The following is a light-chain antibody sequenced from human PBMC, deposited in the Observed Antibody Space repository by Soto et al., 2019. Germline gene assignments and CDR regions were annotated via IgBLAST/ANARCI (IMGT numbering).Light chain of an antibody. J-gene: IGKJ1*01. V-gene: IGKV3-15*01. CDR3: QQYNNWPRT. Sequence: EIVMTQSPATLSVSRGEGAARSCRASQSVSSKLAWYQQKPGQAPRLLIYSASTRATGIPARFSGSGSGADFTLTISSLQSEDFAVYYCQQYNNWPRTFGQGTKVDIK. CDR2: SAS. CDR1: QSVSSK.